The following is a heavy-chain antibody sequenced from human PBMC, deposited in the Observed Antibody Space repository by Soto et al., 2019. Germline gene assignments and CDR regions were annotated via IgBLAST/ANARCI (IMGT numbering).Heavy chain of an antibody. Sequence: QVQLLQSGGELKKPGASVKVTCKASGYTFTNYAISWVRQAPGRGLEWMGWVKTYNGNPNYAQIFQGRVTTTTDTSTGTAYMALRSQKSDDSAIYSCVRDSQYSTSWQRFDSWGQGPLVTVSS. J-gene: IGHJ4*02. D-gene: IGHD6-13*01. CDR2: VKTYNGNP. V-gene: IGHV1-18*01. CDR3: VRDSQYSTSWQRFDS. CDR1: GYTFTNYA.